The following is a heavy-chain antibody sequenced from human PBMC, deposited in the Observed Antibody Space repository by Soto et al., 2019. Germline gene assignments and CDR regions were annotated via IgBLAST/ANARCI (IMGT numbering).Heavy chain of an antibody. D-gene: IGHD2-21*01. CDR2: IVGSGSQI. Sequence: GGSLRLSCAVSGFTLSTFAMTWVRQAPGKGLECVSGIVGSGSQIHYADSVKGRFTISKDNSTNTVYLELNRLRVDDTAVYYCAKEARVRSPAGDCFDYWAQGTLVTVSS. CDR1: GFTLSTFA. V-gene: IGHV3-23*01. CDR3: AKEARVRSPAGDCFDY. J-gene: IGHJ4*02.